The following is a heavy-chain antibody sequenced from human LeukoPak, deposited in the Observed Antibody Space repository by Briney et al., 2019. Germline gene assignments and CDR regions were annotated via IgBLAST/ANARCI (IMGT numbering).Heavy chain of an antibody. CDR2: INPKTGGT. CDR1: GYVFTAYY. D-gene: IGHD2-21*01. V-gene: IGHV1-2*02. CDR3: ARSDYPYQTDY. Sequence: ASVKVSCKASGYVFTAYYIHWVRQAPGQGLEWMGWINPKTGGTNSAQRFQGRVTMTRDTSLRATYMELSRLGSDDTAIYFRARSDYPYQTDYWGQGTLVTVSS. J-gene: IGHJ4*02.